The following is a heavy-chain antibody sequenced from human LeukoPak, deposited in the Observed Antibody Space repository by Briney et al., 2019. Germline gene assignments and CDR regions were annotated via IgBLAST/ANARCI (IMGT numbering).Heavy chain of an antibody. CDR3: ANILGDVVDY. V-gene: IGHV3-30*02. CDR2: IRHDGGNT. Sequence: GGSLRLSCAASGFTFSSYGMHWVRQAPGKGLEWVAFIRHDGGNTYYADSVKGRFAISRDNSRNTLYLQMNSLRAEDTAVYYCANILGDVVDYWGRGTLVTVSS. D-gene: IGHD3-16*01. J-gene: IGHJ4*02. CDR1: GFTFSSYG.